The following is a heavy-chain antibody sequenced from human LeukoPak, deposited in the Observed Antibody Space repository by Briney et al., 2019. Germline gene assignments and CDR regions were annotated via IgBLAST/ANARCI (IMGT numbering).Heavy chain of an antibody. D-gene: IGHD1-14*01. CDR2: IYQTTT. CDR1: GDSMSPYF. J-gene: IGHJ6*01. Sequence: SETLSLTCTVSGDSMSPYFWTWVRQTPGKGLEWVGYIYQTTTTYNPSLKGRVTISTDMSQNQLSLKVTSVTAADTAVYYCARNFPGRTEDVWGKGTTVIVSS. V-gene: IGHV4-59*01. CDR3: ARNFPGRTEDV.